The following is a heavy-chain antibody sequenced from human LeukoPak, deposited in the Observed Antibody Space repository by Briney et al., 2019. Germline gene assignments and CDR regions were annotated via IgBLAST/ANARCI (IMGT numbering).Heavy chain of an antibody. V-gene: IGHV3-23*01. D-gene: IGHD1-26*01. CDR2: ISNSGGTT. J-gene: IGHJ4*02. CDR3: AKRGGSGSYSGYFDD. CDR1: GYTFSNYA. Sequence: GGSLRLSCAVSGYTFSNYAMNWVRQAPGKGLEWVSAISNSGGTTYYADSVKGQFTISRDNSKNTLYLQMNSLRAEDAAVYYCAKRGGSGSYSGYFDDWGQGTLVTVSS.